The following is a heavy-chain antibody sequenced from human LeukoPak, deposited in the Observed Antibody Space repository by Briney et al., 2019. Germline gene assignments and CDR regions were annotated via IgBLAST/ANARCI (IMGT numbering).Heavy chain of an antibody. CDR1: GFSFSSNT. V-gene: IGHV3-23*01. CDR2: ISNNGGGT. J-gene: IGHJ4*02. D-gene: IGHD2/OR15-2a*01. Sequence: GGSLRLSCPGSGFSFSSNTMSWVRQAPGRGLEWVSAISNNGGGTDYADSVKGRFTISRDNSKSTLYLHMDSLRAEDTAVYYCARDEDTSALSEYWGQGTLVTVSS. CDR3: ARDEDTSALSEY.